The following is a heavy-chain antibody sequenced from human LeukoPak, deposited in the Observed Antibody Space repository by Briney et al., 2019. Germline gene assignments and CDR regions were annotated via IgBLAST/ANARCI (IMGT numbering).Heavy chain of an antibody. V-gene: IGHV4-38-2*02. CDR1: GYSIAHGFF. Sequence: PSETLSLTCTVSGYSIAHGFFWAWIRQPPGGGLEWIGSLYHSGTTYYNTSLKSRISTSVDTSKNQFSLKLRLVTAADTAVYLREFKCHVINDWYFDLWGRGTLVTVSS. CDR3: EFKCHVINDWYFDL. CDR2: LYHSGTT. J-gene: IGHJ2*01. D-gene: IGHD2-21*01.